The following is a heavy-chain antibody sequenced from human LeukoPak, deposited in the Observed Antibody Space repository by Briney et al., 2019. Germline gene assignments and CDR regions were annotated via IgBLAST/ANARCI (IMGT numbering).Heavy chain of an antibody. CDR3: ARDLGPLVVVAALSY. CDR1: GFTFNSYA. D-gene: IGHD2-15*01. J-gene: IGHJ4*02. V-gene: IGHV3-30*04. CDR2: ISYDGSNK. Sequence: GGSLRLSCAASGFTFNSYAMHWVRQAPGKGLEWVAVISYDGSNKYYADSVKGRFTISRDNSKNTLYLQMNSLRAEDTAVYYCARDLGPLVVVAALSYWGQGTLVTVSS.